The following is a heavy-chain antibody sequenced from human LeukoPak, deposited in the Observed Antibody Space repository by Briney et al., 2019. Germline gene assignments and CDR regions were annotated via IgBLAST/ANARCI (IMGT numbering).Heavy chain of an antibody. CDR1: GFTFSSYA. J-gene: IGHJ4*02. CDR3: VKGGRTNSPLDY. CDR2: ISGGGTAT. Sequence: GGSLRLSCAASGFTFSSYAMSWVRQAPGKGLEWVSVISGGGTATYYADSVKGRLTISRDNSKNTLHLQMNSPRADDTAIYYCVKGGRTNSPLDYWGQGTLVTVSS. D-gene: IGHD1-14*01. V-gene: IGHV3-23*01.